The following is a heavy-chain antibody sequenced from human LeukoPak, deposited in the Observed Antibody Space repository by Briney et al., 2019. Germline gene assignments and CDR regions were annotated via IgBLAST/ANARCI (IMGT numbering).Heavy chain of an antibody. CDR2: IYSGGST. CDR3: ARDHLRYCSGGSCYTDAFDI. J-gene: IGHJ3*02. D-gene: IGHD2-15*01. CDR1: GFTFSSYG. Sequence: GGTLRLSCAASGFTFSSYGMSWVRQAPGKGLEWVSVIYSGGSTYYADSVKGRFTISRDNSKNTLYLQMNSLRAEDTAVYYCARDHLRYCSGGSCYTDAFDIWGQGTMVTVSS. V-gene: IGHV3-53*01.